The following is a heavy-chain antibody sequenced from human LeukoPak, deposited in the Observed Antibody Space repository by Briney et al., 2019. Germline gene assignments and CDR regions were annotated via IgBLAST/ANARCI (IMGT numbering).Heavy chain of an antibody. CDR2: IYSGGST. V-gene: IGHV3-53*01. Sequence: GGSLRLSCAASGFTVSSNYMSWVSQAPGKGLEWVSVIYSGGSTYYADSVKGRFTISRDNSKNTLYLQMNSLRAEDTAVYYCAREGYYYGMDVWGQGTTVTVSS. J-gene: IGHJ6*02. CDR3: AREGYYYGMDV. CDR1: GFTVSSNY.